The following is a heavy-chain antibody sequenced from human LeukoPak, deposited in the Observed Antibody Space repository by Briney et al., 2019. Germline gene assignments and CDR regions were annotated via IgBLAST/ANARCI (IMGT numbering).Heavy chain of an antibody. CDR3: ARDSGVHYYGMDV. D-gene: IGHD2-8*01. J-gene: IGHJ6*02. V-gene: IGHV3-33*08. CDR2: IWYDGSNK. CDR1: GFTFSSYG. Sequence: GGSLRLSCAASGFTFSSYGMHWVRQAPGKGLEWVAVIWYDGSNKYYADSVKGRFTISRDNSKNTLYLQMNSLRAEDTAVYYCARDSGVHYYGMDVWGQGTTVTVSS.